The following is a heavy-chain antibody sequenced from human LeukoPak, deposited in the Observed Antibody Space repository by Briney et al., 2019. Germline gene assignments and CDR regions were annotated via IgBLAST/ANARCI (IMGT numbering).Heavy chain of an antibody. CDR3: ARVTGYYYESTGYYHHAFDI. V-gene: IGHV1-2*02. CDR2: INPNSGGT. D-gene: IGHD3-22*01. J-gene: IGHJ3*02. Sequence: ASLWVSCKSSGYTFTGYYMHWVRQAPGQGLEWMGWINPNSGGTNYAQRFQGRVTMTRDTSISTAYMELSRLRFDDAAVYYCARVTGYYYESTGYYHHAFDIWGQGTMVTVSS. CDR1: GYTFTGYY.